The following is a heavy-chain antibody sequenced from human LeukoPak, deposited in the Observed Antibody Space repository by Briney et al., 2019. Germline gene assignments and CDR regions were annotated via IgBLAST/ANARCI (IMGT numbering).Heavy chain of an antibody. J-gene: IGHJ4*02. Sequence: GGSLRLSCAASGFTVSSNYMSWVRQAPGKGLEWVSVIYSGGSTYYADSVKGRFTISRDNSKNTLYLQMNSLRAEDTAVYYCARGTHSSSWYLDYWGQGTLVTVSS. CDR2: IYSGGST. CDR1: GFTVSSNY. D-gene: IGHD6-13*01. V-gene: IGHV3-53*01. CDR3: ARGTHSSSWYLDY.